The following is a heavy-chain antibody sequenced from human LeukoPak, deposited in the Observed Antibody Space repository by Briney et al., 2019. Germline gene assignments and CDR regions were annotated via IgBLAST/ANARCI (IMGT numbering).Heavy chain of an antibody. Sequence: GESPKISCKGSGYSFTSYWIAWVRQMPGKGLEWMGIIYPDGADTTYSPSFQGQVTISVDRSISTAYLQWSRLKASDSAIYYCTRRELRTVVVATALHSFDVWGQGTMATVSP. CDR2: IYPDGADT. D-gene: IGHD2-21*02. CDR1: GYSFTSYW. CDR3: TRRELRTVVVATALHSFDV. J-gene: IGHJ3*01. V-gene: IGHV5-51*01.